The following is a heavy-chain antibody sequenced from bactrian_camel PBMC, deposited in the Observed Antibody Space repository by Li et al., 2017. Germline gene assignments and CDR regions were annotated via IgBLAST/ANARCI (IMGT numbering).Heavy chain of an antibody. CDR3: ATGEGFDCSGAYCSLHY. V-gene: IGHV3S55*01. CDR2: ISSDGYT. Sequence: LVESGGGSVQAGGSLRLSCTASGFTIQDFDMGWYRQADGNECDMVSTISSDGYTYYEDSVKGRFTISRDNAKDTLYLQMDSLKSEDTALYFCATGEGFDCSGAYCSLHYWGQGTQVTVS. D-gene: IGHD3*01. CDR1: GFTIQDFD. J-gene: IGHJ4*01.